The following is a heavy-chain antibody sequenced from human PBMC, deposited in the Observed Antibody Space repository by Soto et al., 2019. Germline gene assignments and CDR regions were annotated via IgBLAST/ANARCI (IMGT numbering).Heavy chain of an antibody. V-gene: IGHV3-33*01. CDR2: IWYDGSNK. CDR1: GFTFSSYG. D-gene: IGHD3-3*01. J-gene: IGHJ6*03. Sequence: GGSLRLSCAASGFTFSSYGMHWVRQAPGKGLEWVAVIWYDGSNKYYADSVKGRFTISRDNSKNTLYLQMNSLRAEDTAVYYCVRDGAYFDFWSGYQTGSDYMDVWGKGTTVTVSS. CDR3: VRDGAYFDFWSGYQTGSDYMDV.